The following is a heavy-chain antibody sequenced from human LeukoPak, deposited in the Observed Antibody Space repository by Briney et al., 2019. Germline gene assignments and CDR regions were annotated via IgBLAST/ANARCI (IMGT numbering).Heavy chain of an antibody. CDR1: GFTFSSYA. J-gene: IGHJ5*02. D-gene: IGHD3-10*01. Sequence: GGSLRLSCAAPGFTFSSYAMSWVRQAPGKGLEWVSAISGSGGSTYYADSVKGRFTISRDNSKNTLYLQMNSLGAEDTAVYYCAKDRPAGPYRDSWFDPWGQGTLVTVSS. CDR2: ISGSGGST. V-gene: IGHV3-23*01. CDR3: AKDRPAGPYRDSWFDP.